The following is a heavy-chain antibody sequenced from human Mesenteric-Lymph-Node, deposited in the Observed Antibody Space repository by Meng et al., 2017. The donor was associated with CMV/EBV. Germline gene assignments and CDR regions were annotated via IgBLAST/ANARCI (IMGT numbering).Heavy chain of an antibody. CDR3: ARGGGLDDFWSGYYGPHWFDP. Sequence: ASVKVSCKSSYYTFVDYGVNWVRQAPGQGLEWVGWISTYNGNTKYAQNFQGRVTLTTDTSTSTAYMELRSLRSEGTAVYYCARGGGLDDFWSGYYGPHWFDPWGQGTLVTVS. CDR1: YYTFVDYG. CDR2: ISTYNGNT. V-gene: IGHV1-18*01. J-gene: IGHJ5*02. D-gene: IGHD3-3*01.